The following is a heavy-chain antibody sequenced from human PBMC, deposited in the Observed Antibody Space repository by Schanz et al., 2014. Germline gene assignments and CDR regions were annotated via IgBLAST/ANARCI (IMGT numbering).Heavy chain of an antibody. D-gene: IGHD4-17*01. V-gene: IGHV3-48*01. CDR2: ITGTGTV. CDR3: ARDSNGDDGYRFWFDS. J-gene: IGHJ5*01. Sequence: VQVVQSGGGLVKPGGSLRLSCAASGFTFSGYSMNWVRQAPGKGLEWISYITGTGTVMYADSVKGRFTISRDNGKNSLSLQMNSLRVEDTAIYYCARDSNGDDGYRFWFDSWGQGILVTVSS. CDR1: GFTFSGYS.